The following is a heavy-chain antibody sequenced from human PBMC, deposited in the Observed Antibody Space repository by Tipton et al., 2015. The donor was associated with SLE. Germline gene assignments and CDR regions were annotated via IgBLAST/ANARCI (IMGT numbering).Heavy chain of an antibody. J-gene: IGHJ4*02. CDR3: ARDCTTGVCYTTSFDY. CDR2: INHSGST. CDR1: GGSFSDYS. Sequence: TLSLTCAVYGGSFSDYSWSWIRQPPGKGLEWIGEINHSGSTNYNPSLKSRFTISIDTSKNQFSLRLSSVTAADTAVYYWARDCTTGVCYTTSFDYWGQGTLVTVSP. V-gene: IGHV4-34*01. D-gene: IGHD2-8*01.